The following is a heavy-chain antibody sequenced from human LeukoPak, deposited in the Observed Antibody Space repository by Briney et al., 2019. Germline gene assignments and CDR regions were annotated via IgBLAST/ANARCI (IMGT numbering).Heavy chain of an antibody. CDR3: ARYRPYYYDSSGYYYYFDY. CDR2: IHYSGNT. J-gene: IGHJ4*02. D-gene: IGHD3-22*01. CDR1: GGSTSSSNYY. Sequence: PSETLSLTCTVSGGSTSSSNYYWGWIRQPPGKGLEWIGGIHYSGNTYYNPSLKSRVTISVDTSKNQFSLKLSSVTAADTAVYYCARYRPYYYDSSGYYYYFDYWGQGTLVTVSS. V-gene: IGHV4-39*07.